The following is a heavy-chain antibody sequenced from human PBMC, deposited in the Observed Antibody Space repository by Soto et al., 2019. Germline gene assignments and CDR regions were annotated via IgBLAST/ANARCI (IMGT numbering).Heavy chain of an antibody. D-gene: IGHD6-13*01. CDR3: ARLQAAAGDNDLTFEY. J-gene: IGHJ4*02. CDR2: ISAYNTNT. Sequence: ASVKVSCKTSGYTFTSYHISWVRQAPGQGLEWMGWISAYNTNTNYAQKFQGRVTMTTDTLTSTAYMELSSLKASDTAMYYCARLQAAAGDNDLTFEYWGQGTLVTVSS. CDR1: GYTFTSYH. V-gene: IGHV1-18*01.